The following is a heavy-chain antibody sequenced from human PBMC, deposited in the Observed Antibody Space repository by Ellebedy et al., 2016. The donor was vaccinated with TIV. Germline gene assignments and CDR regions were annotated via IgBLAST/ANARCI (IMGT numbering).Heavy chain of an antibody. J-gene: IGHJ4*02. CDR3: ARGLRYFDWGLDY. Sequence: SETLSLTXTVSGDSISSGGCYWSWIRQHPGKGLEWIGSMYFGGSTYYNPSLKSRITISVDTSKNQFSLKLSSVSAADTAVYYCARGLRYFDWGLDYWGQGTLVTVSS. CDR1: GDSISSGGCY. CDR2: MYFGGST. D-gene: IGHD3-9*01. V-gene: IGHV4-31*03.